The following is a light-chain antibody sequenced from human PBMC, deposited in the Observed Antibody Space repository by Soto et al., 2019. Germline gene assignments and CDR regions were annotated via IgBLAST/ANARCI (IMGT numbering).Light chain of an antibody. CDR2: DVS. CDR1: STDVGAYNF. J-gene: IGLJ1*01. V-gene: IGLV2-11*01. CDR3: CSYAGRDTRYV. Sequence: SVLTQPRSVSGSPGQSVSISCTGTSTDVGAYNFVSWYQQHPGKAPIVIISDVSRRPSGVPDRFSGSKSGNTASLTISGLQAEDEADYFCCSYAGRDTRYVFGTGTKVTV.